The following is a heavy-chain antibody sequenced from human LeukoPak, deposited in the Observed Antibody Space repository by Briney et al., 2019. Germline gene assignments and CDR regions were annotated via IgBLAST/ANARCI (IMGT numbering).Heavy chain of an antibody. Sequence: ASVKVSCKGSGYTFTDYYMHWVRQAPGQGLEWMGWIYPDRGGTNYAQKFQGRVTMTRDTSINTAYMELSRLRSDDTAVYYCARAYDGSGNLDYWGQGTLVTVSS. CDR3: ARAYDGSGNLDY. D-gene: IGHD3-22*01. CDR2: IYPDRGGT. V-gene: IGHV1-2*02. J-gene: IGHJ4*02. CDR1: GYTFTDYY.